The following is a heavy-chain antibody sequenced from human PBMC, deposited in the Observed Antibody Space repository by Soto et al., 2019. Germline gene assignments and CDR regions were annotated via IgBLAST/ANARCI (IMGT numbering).Heavy chain of an antibody. CDR2: IKSDGSDT. V-gene: IGHV3-74*01. D-gene: IGHD4-17*01. CDR1: GFTFSSYW. Sequence: EVQLVESGGGLVQPGGSLRLSCAASGFTFSSYWMHWVRQAPGKGLVWVSRIKSDGSDTSYADSVKGRITISRDNAKNTLYLQMSSLRAEETAVYYCVRVAYGDLGGWGQGTLVTVSS. CDR3: VRVAYGDLGG. J-gene: IGHJ4*02.